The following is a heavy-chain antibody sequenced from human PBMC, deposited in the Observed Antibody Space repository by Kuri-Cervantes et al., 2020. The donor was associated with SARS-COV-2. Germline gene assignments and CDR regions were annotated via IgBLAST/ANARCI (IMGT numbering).Heavy chain of an antibody. J-gene: IGHJ6*02. Sequence: GGSLRLSCAASGFTFSSYGMHWVRQAPGKGLEWVAVISYDGSNKYYADSVKGRFTISRDNSKNTPYLQMNSLRAEDTAVYYCAKGLYYDFWSGYLSYYGMDVWGQGTTVTVSS. CDR1: GFTFSSYG. CDR2: ISYDGSNK. D-gene: IGHD3-3*01. CDR3: AKGLYYDFWSGYLSYYGMDV. V-gene: IGHV3-30*18.